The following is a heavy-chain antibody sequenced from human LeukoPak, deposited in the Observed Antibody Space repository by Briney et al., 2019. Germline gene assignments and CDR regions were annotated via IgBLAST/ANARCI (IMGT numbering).Heavy chain of an antibody. CDR2: IYYSGSA. J-gene: IGHJ4*02. CDR1: GGSFSGYY. V-gene: IGHV4-34*01. D-gene: IGHD2-8*02. CDR3: ARHVYYCTGSTCPSHFDY. Sequence: SETLSLTCAVYGGSFSGYYWGWIRQPPGKGLEWIGTIYYSGSAYYNPSLKSRVTISVDTPKNQFSLELGSVTAADTAVYYCARHVYYCTGSTCPSHFDYWGQGALVTVSS.